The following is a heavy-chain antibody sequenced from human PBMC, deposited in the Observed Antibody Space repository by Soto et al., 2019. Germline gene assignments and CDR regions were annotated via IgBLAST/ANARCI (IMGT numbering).Heavy chain of an antibody. V-gene: IGHV3-23*01. CDR2: ISGSGSTI. Sequence: EVQLLESGGGLVQPGGSLRLSCAASGFTFSSYAMSWVRQAPGKGLEWVSAISGSGSTIYYADSVKGRFTISRDNAKNSLYLQMNSLRAEDTAVYYCARARDIVVVVAGNWFDPWGQGTLVTVSS. J-gene: IGHJ5*02. CDR1: GFTFSSYA. D-gene: IGHD2-15*01. CDR3: ARARDIVVVVAGNWFDP.